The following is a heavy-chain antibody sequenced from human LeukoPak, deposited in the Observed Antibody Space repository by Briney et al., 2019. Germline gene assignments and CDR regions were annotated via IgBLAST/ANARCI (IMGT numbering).Heavy chain of an antibody. D-gene: IGHD1-14*01. CDR3: AKATTTTSYMDV. Sequence: GGSLRLSCAASGFTFDDYAMHWVRQAPGKGLAWVSGISWNSGSIGYAYSVKGRFTISRDNAKNSLYLQKNSLRAEDMALYYCAKATTTTSYMDVWGRGTTVTVSS. CDR2: ISWNSGSI. CDR1: GFTFDDYA. V-gene: IGHV3-9*03. J-gene: IGHJ6*03.